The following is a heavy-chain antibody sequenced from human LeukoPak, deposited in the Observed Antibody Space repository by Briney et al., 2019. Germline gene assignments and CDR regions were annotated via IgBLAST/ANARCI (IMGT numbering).Heavy chain of an antibody. J-gene: IGHJ4*02. D-gene: IGHD3-22*01. CDR2: IKPRGGST. CDR1: GYTFIDYY. CDR3: ARRYYDNSGHSYGYYFDY. V-gene: IGHV1-46*01. Sequence: ASVKVSCKASGYTFIDYYMHWVRQAPGQGLEWMGIIKPRGGSTIYAQEFQGRVTLTRDTSTSTVYTELSSLRSEDTAVYYCARRYYDNSGHSYGYYFDYWGQGTLVTVSS.